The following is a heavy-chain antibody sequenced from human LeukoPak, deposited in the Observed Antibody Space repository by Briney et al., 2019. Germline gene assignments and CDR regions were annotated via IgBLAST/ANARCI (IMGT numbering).Heavy chain of an antibody. V-gene: IGHV3-23*01. D-gene: IGHD2-21*02. CDR1: GFTFSTYA. Sequence: GGSLRLSCAASGFTFSTYAMSWVRQAPGKGLEWVSAISGSGSSTYYADSVKGRFTISRDNSKNTLYLQMNSLRAEDTAVYYCAKSLGGFMVVSAIDYWGQGTLVTVSS. J-gene: IGHJ4*02. CDR2: ISGSGSST. CDR3: AKSLGGFMVVSAIDY.